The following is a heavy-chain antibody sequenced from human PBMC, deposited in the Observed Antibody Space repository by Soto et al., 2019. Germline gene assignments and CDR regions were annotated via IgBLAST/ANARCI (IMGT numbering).Heavy chain of an antibody. Sequence: LGESLKISCKGSGYSFTSYWISWVRQMPGKGLEWMGRIDPSDSYTNYSPSFQGHVTISADKSISTAYLQWSSLKASDTAMYYCASTSVLATPYGMDVWGQGTTVTVSS. CDR1: GYSFTSYW. J-gene: IGHJ6*02. CDR2: IDPSDSYT. CDR3: ASTSVLATPYGMDV. V-gene: IGHV5-10-1*01. D-gene: IGHD3-10*01.